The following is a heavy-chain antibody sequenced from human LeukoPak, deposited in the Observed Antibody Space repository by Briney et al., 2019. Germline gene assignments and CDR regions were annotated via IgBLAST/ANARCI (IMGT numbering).Heavy chain of an antibody. J-gene: IGHJ5*02. CDR2: INPNSGGT. V-gene: IGHV1-2*06. CDR1: GYTFTGYY. D-gene: IGHD6-19*01. CDR3: ARDLPPYSSGWYMGYWFDP. Sequence: ASVKVSCKASGYTFTGYYMHWVRQAPGQGLEWMGRINPNSGGTNYAQKFQGRVTVTRDTSISTAYMELSRLRSDDTAVYYCARDLPPYSSGWYMGYWFDPWGQGTLVTVSS.